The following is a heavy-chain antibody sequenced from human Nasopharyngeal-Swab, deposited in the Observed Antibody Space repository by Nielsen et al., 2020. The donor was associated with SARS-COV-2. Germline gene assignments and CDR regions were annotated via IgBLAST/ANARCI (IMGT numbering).Heavy chain of an antibody. D-gene: IGHD3-22*01. CDR2: IYYSGST. CDR3: ARRDYYDSSDLGAFDI. Sequence: RQAPGKGLEGSGSIYYSGSTYYNPSLKSRVTISVDTSKNQFSLKLSSVTAADTAVYYCARRDYYDSSDLGAFDIWGQGTMVTVSS. J-gene: IGHJ3*02. V-gene: IGHV4-39*01.